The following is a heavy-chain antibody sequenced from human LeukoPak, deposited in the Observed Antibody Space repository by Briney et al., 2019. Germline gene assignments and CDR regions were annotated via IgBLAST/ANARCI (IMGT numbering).Heavy chain of an antibody. V-gene: IGHV1-18*04. CDR2: ISAYNGNT. CDR1: GYTFTSYG. D-gene: IGHD3-9*01. Sequence: GASVKVSCKASGYTFTSYGISWVRQAPGQGLEWMGRISAYNGNTNYAQKLQGRVTMTIDTSTSTAYMELRSLRSDDTAVYYCARDKAELRYFDWLLPNDYWGQGTLVTVSS. J-gene: IGHJ4*02. CDR3: ARDKAELRYFDWLLPNDY.